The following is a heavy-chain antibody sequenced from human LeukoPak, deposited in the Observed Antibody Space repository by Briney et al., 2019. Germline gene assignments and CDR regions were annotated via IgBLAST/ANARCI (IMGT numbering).Heavy chain of an antibody. CDR1: GFALKSYS. Sequence: PGGSLRLSCAGSGFALKSYSLTWVRQAPGKGLEWVSSINSTSAYIHYADSVKGRFTISRDNVDNVVYLEMNSLGAEDTATYYCARVTVSGPTGWFDSWGQGTLVIVSS. J-gene: IGHJ5*01. CDR3: ARVTVSGPTGWFDS. D-gene: IGHD4-17*01. CDR2: INSTSAYI. V-gene: IGHV3-21*01.